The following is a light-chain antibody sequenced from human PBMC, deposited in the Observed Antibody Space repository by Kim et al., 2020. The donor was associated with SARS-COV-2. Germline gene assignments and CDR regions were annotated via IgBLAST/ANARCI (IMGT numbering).Light chain of an antibody. J-gene: IGLJ3*02. V-gene: IGLV1-44*01. CDR3: STWDDSLEAWL. Sequence: QSVLTQPPSASGTPGQRVKISCSGSSSNIGINDVHWYQLFPGTAPKLLIYNDDRRPSGVPDRFSGSKSGTSASLALSGLLSDDEADYYCSTWDDSLEAWLFGGGTQLTVL. CDR2: NDD. CDR1: SSNIGIND.